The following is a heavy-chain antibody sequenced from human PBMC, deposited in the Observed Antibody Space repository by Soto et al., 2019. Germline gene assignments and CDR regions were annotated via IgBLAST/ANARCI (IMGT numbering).Heavy chain of an antibody. J-gene: IGHJ4*02. V-gene: IGHV4-39*01. CDR2: IYYSGST. D-gene: IGHD6-19*01. CDR1: GGSISSSSYY. Sequence: SETLSLTCTVSGGSISSSSYYWGWIRQPPGKGLEWIGSIYYSGSTYYNPSLKSRVTISVDTSKNQFSLKLSSVTAADTAVYYCARHDSSGRDYWGQGTLVTVSS. CDR3: ARHDSSGRDY.